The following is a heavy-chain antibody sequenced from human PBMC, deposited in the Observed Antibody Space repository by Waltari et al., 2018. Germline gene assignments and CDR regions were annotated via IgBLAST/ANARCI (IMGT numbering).Heavy chain of an antibody. J-gene: IGHJ4*02. D-gene: IGHD4-17*01. CDR1: GGSISSSSYY. Sequence: QLQLQESGPGLVKPSETLSLTCTVSGGSISSSSYYWGWIRQPPGKGLVWIGSIYYSVSTYSNPSLKSRVTISVDTAKNQCSLKLSSVTAADTAVYYCEGYGDYVDYWGQGTLVTVSS. V-gene: IGHV4-39*07. CDR3: EGYGDYVDY. CDR2: IYYSVST.